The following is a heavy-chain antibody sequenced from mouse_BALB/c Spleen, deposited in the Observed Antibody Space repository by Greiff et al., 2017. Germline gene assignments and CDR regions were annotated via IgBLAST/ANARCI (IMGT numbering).Heavy chain of an antibody. D-gene: IGHD2-14*01. V-gene: IGHV1S81*02. J-gene: IGHJ4*01. CDR2: INPSNGRT. CDR3: ARGGRYGGYYAMDY. Sequence: VQLQQPGAELVKPGSSVKLSCKASGYTFTSYWMHWVKQRPGQGLEWIGEINPSNGRTNYNEKFKSKATLTVDKSSSTAYMQLSSLTSEDSAVYYCARGGRYGGYYAMDYWGQGTSVTVSS. CDR1: GYTFTSYW.